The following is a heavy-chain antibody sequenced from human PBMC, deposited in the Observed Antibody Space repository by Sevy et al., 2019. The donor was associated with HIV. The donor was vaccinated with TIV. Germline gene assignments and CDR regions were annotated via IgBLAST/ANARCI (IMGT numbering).Heavy chain of an antibody. CDR2: ISYDESIE. Sequence: GGSLRLSCAASGFAFSSYTVHWVRQAPDKGLEWVALISYDESIEYYADSVRGRSTISRDTSESTLYLQMSSLRAEDTAVYYCAREGNYGDSGDAFDIWGQGTLVTVSS. D-gene: IGHD4-17*01. CDR1: GFAFSSYT. V-gene: IGHV3-30*14. J-gene: IGHJ3*02. CDR3: AREGNYGDSGDAFDI.